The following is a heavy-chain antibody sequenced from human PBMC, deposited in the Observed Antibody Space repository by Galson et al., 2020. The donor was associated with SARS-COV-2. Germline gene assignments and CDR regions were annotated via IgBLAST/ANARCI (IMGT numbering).Heavy chain of an antibody. CDR3: AKDLYSSSSVGIY. V-gene: IGHV3-23*01. D-gene: IGHD6-6*01. CDR2: IHGGGGST. J-gene: IGHJ4*02. CDR1: GFTFSSYA. Sequence: GGSLRLSCAASGFTFSSYAMSWVRQAPGKGLEWVSAIHGGGGSTYYADSVKGRFTISRDNSKNTLYLQMNSRRAEDTAVYYCAKDLYSSSSVGIYGGQGTLVTVSS.